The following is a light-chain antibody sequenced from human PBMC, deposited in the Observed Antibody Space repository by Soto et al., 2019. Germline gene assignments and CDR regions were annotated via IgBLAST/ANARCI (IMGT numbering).Light chain of an antibody. Sequence: QSALTQPASVSGSPGQSITISCTGTSSDVGRYNIVSWYQQHPGKAPKLMIYEGSKRPSGVSDRFSGSKSGSTASLTISGLQAEDEADYYCCSYAGSSTYVFGTGTKLTVL. V-gene: IGLV2-23*01. CDR2: EGS. CDR1: SSDVGRYNI. CDR3: CSYAGSSTYV. J-gene: IGLJ1*01.